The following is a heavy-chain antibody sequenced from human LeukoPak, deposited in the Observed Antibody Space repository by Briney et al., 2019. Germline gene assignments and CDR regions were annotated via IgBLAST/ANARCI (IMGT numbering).Heavy chain of an antibody. V-gene: IGHV3-23*01. CDR3: VRDLHYYDSSGYLDAFDI. J-gene: IGHJ3*02. Sequence: GGSLRLSCAASGFTFSSYAMSWVRQAPGKGLEWVSDINGSGGSTYYADSVKGRFTISRDNAKNTLYLQMNSLRAEDTAVYSCVRDLHYYDSSGYLDAFDIWGQGTMVTVSS. D-gene: IGHD3-22*01. CDR2: INGSGGST. CDR1: GFTFSSYA.